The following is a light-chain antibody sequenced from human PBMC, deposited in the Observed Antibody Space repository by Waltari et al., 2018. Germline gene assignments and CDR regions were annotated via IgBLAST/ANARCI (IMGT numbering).Light chain of an antibody. J-gene: IGKJ1*01. V-gene: IGKV1-6*01. Sequence: CRASQCVRSDLGYYHQNPGEAPQVLILGASRLHNGVPSGFSGSGSDTDFSFTISDLQAEDYATNYFRHDLDYPWTFGQGTKVEMK. CDR1: QCVRSD. CDR2: GAS. CDR3: RHDLDYPWT.